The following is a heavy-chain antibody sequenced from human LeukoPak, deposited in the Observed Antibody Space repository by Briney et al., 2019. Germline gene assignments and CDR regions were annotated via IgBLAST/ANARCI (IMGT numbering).Heavy chain of an antibody. CDR2: IRYDGSNK. V-gene: IGHV3-30*02. CDR1: GFTFSSYG. Sequence: PGGSLRLSCAASGFTFSSYGMHWVRQAPGKGLEWVAFIRYDGSNKYYADSVKGRFTISRDNSKNTLYLQMNSLRAEDTAVYYCAKDRTSISGVVIPFDYWGQGTLVTVSS. CDR3: AKDRTSISGVVIPFDY. D-gene: IGHD3-3*01. J-gene: IGHJ4*02.